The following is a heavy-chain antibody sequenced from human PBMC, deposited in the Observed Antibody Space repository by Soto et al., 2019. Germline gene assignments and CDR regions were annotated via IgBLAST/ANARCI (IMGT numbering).Heavy chain of an antibody. J-gene: IGHJ6*02. CDR1: GYTFTSYG. Sequence: RASVKVSCKASGYTFTSYGISWVRQAPGQGLEWMGWISAYNGNTNYAQKLQGRVTITTDTSTSTAYMELRSLRSDDTAVYYCARHVLQLERIDYYYGMDVWGQGTTVTVSS. D-gene: IGHD1-1*01. V-gene: IGHV1-18*01. CDR2: ISAYNGNT. CDR3: ARHVLQLERIDYYYGMDV.